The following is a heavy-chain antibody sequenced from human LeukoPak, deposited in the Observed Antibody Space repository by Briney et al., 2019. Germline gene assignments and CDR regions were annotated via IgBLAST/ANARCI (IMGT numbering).Heavy chain of an antibody. D-gene: IGHD3-10*01. Sequence: GGSLRLSCAASGFTFSSYVMIWVRQAPGKGLEWVSSIILSSSYIYYADSVKGRFTISRDNAKNSLYLQMNSLRAEDTAVYYCAGVLLWFGELRQNWFDPWGQGTLVTVSS. CDR1: GFTFSSYV. V-gene: IGHV3-21*01. CDR2: IILSSSYI. CDR3: AGVLLWFGELRQNWFDP. J-gene: IGHJ5*02.